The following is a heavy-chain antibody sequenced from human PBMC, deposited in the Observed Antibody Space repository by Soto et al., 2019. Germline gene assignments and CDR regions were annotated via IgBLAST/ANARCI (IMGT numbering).Heavy chain of an antibody. V-gene: IGHV4-59*08. D-gene: IGHD3-22*01. J-gene: IGHJ4*02. CDR1: GGSISSYY. CDR2: IYYSGST. Sequence: PSETLSLTCTVSGGSISSYYWSWIRQPPGKGLEWNWYIYYSGSTNYNPSLKSRVTISVDTSKNQFSLKLSSVTAADTAVYYCARQVTYYYDSSGYYYRIYYFDYWGQGTLVTVSS. CDR3: ARQVTYYYDSSGYYYRIYYFDY.